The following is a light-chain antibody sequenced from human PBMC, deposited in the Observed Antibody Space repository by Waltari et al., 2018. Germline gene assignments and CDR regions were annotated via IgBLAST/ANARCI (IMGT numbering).Light chain of an antibody. J-gene: IGLJ3*02. V-gene: IGLV2-14*01. CDR2: AVS. CDR1: SSDVGGYNY. CDR3: TSYTNSNSWV. Sequence: QSGLTQPASVSGSPGQSIAISCTGTSSDVGGYNYVSWYQQHPGKVPKRIISAVSNRPSGVSDRFSGSKAGTTASLTISGLQAEDEADYYCTSYTNSNSWVFGGGTKLTVL.